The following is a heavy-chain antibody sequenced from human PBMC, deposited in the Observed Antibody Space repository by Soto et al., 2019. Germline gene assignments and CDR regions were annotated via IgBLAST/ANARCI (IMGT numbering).Heavy chain of an antibody. J-gene: IGHJ4*02. CDR3: PRVSARGWSLNGRDYFHT. Sequence: XGALRLSCAASGFRFGNCYMTWVRKAPGNGLECLSCISSREVTVYYADSVKGRFTISRDNTKNSLYLQMTTVRDEHTSVYYCPRVSARGWSLNGRDYFHTCGQRTLVTVSS. CDR1: GFRFGNCY. CDR2: ISSREVTV. D-gene: IGHD6-19*01. V-gene: IGHV3-11*01.